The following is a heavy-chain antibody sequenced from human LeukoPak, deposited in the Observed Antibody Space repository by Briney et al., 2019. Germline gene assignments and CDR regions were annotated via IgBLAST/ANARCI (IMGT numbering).Heavy chain of an antibody. Sequence: SETLSLTCAVYGGSFSGYYWNWIRQPPGKGLEWIGEINHSGSTNYNPSLKSRVTISVDTSKNQFSLKPSSVTAADTSVYYCAREAQQLIDYWGQGTLVTVSS. V-gene: IGHV4-34*01. D-gene: IGHD6-13*01. CDR3: AREAQQLIDY. CDR2: INHSGST. CDR1: GGSFSGYY. J-gene: IGHJ4*02.